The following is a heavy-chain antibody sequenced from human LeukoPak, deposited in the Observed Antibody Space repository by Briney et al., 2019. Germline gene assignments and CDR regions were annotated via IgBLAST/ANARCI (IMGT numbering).Heavy chain of an antibody. CDR1: GFTFSSYG. J-gene: IGHJ4*02. D-gene: IGHD6-19*01. Sequence: GGSLRLSCAASGFTFSSYGMHWARQAPGKGLEWVAFIRYDGSNKYYADSVKGRFTISRDNSKNTLYLQMNSLRAEDTAVYYCAKDRPLAPYSSGWYGGYYFDYWGQGTLVTVSS. CDR3: AKDRPLAPYSSGWYGGYYFDY. V-gene: IGHV3-30*02. CDR2: IRYDGSNK.